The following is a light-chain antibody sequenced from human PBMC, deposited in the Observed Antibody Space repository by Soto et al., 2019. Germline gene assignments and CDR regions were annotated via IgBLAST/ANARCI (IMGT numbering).Light chain of an antibody. CDR1: QIVSSSY. CDR3: QDSGSSPWT. CDR2: GAS. V-gene: IGKV3-20*01. J-gene: IGKJ1*01. Sequence: IVLTQSTGPLSLSPGERATLSCRAIQIVSSSYLAWYQQKPGQAPRLLIYGASSRATGIPDRFSGSGSGTDFTLTISRLEPEDFAVYYCQDSGSSPWTFGHGSKVDIK.